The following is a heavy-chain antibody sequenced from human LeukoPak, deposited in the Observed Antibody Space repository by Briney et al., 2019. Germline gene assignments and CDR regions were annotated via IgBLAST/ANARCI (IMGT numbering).Heavy chain of an antibody. J-gene: IGHJ4*02. D-gene: IGHD3-22*01. CDR2: ISAYNGNT. Sequence: GASVKVSCKASGYTFTSYGISWVRQAPGQGLEWMGWISAYNGNTNYAQKLQGRVTMTTDTSTSTAYMELRSLRSDDTAVYYCALYYYDSSGYKVCYWGQGTLVTVSS. CDR1: GYTFTSYG. CDR3: ALYYYDSSGYKVCY. V-gene: IGHV1-18*01.